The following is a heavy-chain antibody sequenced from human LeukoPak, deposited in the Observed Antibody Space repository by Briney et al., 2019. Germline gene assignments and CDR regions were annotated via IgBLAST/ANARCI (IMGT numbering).Heavy chain of an antibody. D-gene: IGHD3-10*01. CDR2: SSDSGST. V-gene: IGHV4-39*02. J-gene: IGHJ4*02. CDR1: GGSIISRSYF. CDR3: ARETSGTSKIDS. Sequence: SETLSLTCTVSGGSIISRSYFWAWLRQPAGKGLEWIGSSSDSGSTTYNPSPSLKSRVTISVDTSKNQFSLKLSSVTAADTAVYHCARETSGTSKIDSWGQGTLVTVSA.